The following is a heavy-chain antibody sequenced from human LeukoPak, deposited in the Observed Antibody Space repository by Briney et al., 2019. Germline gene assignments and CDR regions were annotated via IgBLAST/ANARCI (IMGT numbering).Heavy chain of an antibody. Sequence: GASVKVSCKASGYTFTSYGISWVRQAPGQGLEWMGWISAYNGNTNYAQKLQGRVTMTTDTSTSTAYMELRSLRSDDTAVYYCARIPAADPYYYYYMDVWGKGTTVTVSS. CDR2: ISAYNGNT. V-gene: IGHV1-18*01. CDR3: ARIPAADPYYYYYMDV. CDR1: GYTFTSYG. D-gene: IGHD2-2*01. J-gene: IGHJ6*03.